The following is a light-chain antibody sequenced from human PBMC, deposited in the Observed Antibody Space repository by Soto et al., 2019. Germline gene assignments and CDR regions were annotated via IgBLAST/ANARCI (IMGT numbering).Light chain of an antibody. CDR1: SSDVGSYDL. CDR2: EGS. CDR3: CSYATSSTYV. J-gene: IGLJ1*01. Sequence: QSALTQPASVSGSPGQSITISCTGTSSDVGSYDLVSWYQQHPGKAPKLMIYEGSKRPSGVSNRFSGSKSGNTASLTISGLQAEDEADYDCCSYATSSTYVFGTGTKLTV. V-gene: IGLV2-23*01.